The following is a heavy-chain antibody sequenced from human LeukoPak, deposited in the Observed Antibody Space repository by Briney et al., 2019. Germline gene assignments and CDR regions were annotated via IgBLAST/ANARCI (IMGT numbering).Heavy chain of an antibody. CDR1: GFTFCGYG. CDR3: AKDLGTSFGY. J-gene: IGHJ4*03. CDR2: IHYDGSDK. V-gene: IGHV3-30*02. Sequence: PGGSLRLSGAASGFTFCGYGMHWLRPAPGKGLEWGTFIHYDGSDKYYADSVKVRFTISRDNSKNTLCLQMNGLRAEDTAVYYCAKDLGTSFGYWGQGT. D-gene: IGHD1-1*01.